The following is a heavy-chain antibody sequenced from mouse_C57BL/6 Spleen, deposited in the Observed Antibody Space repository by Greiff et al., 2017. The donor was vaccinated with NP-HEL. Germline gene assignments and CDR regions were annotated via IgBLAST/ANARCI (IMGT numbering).Heavy chain of an antibody. Sequence: EVQLVGSGGGLVQPGGSLKLSCAASGFTFSDYYMYWVRQTPEKRLEWVAYISNGGGSTYYPDTVKGRFTISRDNAKNTLYLQMSRLKSEDTAMYYCARGGYGSSLGAMDYWGQGTSVTVSS. V-gene: IGHV5-12*01. CDR2: ISNGGGST. CDR1: GFTFSDYY. J-gene: IGHJ4*01. CDR3: ARGGYGSSLGAMDY. D-gene: IGHD1-1*01.